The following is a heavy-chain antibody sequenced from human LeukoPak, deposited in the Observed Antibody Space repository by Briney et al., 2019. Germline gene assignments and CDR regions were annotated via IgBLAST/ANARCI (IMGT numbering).Heavy chain of an antibody. D-gene: IGHD6-13*01. V-gene: IGHV1-46*01. CDR2: INTSGGAT. J-gene: IGHJ4*02. CDR1: GYTFTSYG. Sequence: ASVKVSCKASGYTFTSYGISWVRQAPGQGLEWMGIINTSGGATSYAQKFQGRVTMTRDTSTSTVYMEVSSLRSEDTAVYYCARGPWYSSPDWGQGTLVTVSS. CDR3: ARGPWYSSPD.